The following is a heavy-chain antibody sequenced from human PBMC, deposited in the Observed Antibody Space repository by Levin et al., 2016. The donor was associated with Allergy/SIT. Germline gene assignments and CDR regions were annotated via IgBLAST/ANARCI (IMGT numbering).Heavy chain of an antibody. J-gene: IGHJ4*02. CDR3: ARLHSRCFDY. D-gene: IGHD6-13*01. V-gene: IGHV5-51*01. Sequence: GGSLRLSCKGSGYSFTSYWIGWVRQMPGKGLEWMGIIYPGDSDTRYSPSFQGQVTISADKSISTAYLQWSSLKASDTAMYYCARLHSRCFDYWGQGTLVTVSS. CDR1: GYSFTSYW. CDR2: IYPGDSDT.